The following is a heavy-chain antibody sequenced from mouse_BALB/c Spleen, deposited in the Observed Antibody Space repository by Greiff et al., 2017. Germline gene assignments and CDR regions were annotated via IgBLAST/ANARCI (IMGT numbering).Heavy chain of an antibody. CDR1: GFAFSSYD. CDR3: ARHQLTGSWFAD. J-gene: IGHJ3*01. D-gene: IGHD4-1*01. CDR2: ISSGGGST. Sequence: EVKLMESGGGLVKPGGSLKLSCAASGFAFSSYDMSWVRQTPEKRLEWVAYISSGGGSTYYPDTVKGRFTISRDNAKNTLYLQMSSLKSEDTAMYYCARHQLTGSWFADWGQGTLVTVSA. V-gene: IGHV5-12-1*01.